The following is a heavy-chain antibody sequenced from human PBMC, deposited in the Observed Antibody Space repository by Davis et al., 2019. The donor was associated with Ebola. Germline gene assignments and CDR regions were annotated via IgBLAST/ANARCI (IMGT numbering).Heavy chain of an antibody. CDR1: GFTFNSYS. Sequence: PGGSLSLSCAASGFTFNSYSMNWVRQAPGKGLEWVSSISSSSSYIYYADSVKGRFTISRDNAKNSLYLQMNSLRAEDTAVYYCARSTVVTPQGDHWGQGTLVTVSS. J-gene: IGHJ4*02. CDR2: ISSSSSYI. CDR3: ARSTVVTPQGDH. D-gene: IGHD4-23*01. V-gene: IGHV3-21*01.